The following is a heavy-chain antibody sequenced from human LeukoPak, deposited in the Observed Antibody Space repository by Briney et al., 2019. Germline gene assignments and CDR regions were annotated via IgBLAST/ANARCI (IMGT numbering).Heavy chain of an antibody. CDR1: GFTFTSYS. J-gene: IGHJ4*02. CDR2: ISGGGGST. D-gene: IGHD1-26*01. Sequence: GGSLRLSCAASGFTFTSYSMNWARQAPGKGLEWVSTISGGGGSTYYADPVKGRFTISRDNSKNTLYLQVNSLRAEDTAVYYCAKGGKWDVTPFDYWGQGTLVTASS. V-gene: IGHV3-23*01. CDR3: AKGGKWDVTPFDY.